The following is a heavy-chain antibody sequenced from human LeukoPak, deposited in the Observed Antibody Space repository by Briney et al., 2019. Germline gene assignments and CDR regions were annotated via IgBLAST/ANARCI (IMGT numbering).Heavy chain of an antibody. V-gene: IGHV1-69*05. CDR3: ARDLCGGDCYSDYFGY. D-gene: IGHD2-21*02. Sequence: SVKVSCKASGGTFSSYAISWVRQAPGQGLEWMGRIIPIFGTANYAQKFQGRVTITTDESTSTAYMELSSLRSEDTAVYYCARDLCGGDCYSDYFGYWGQGTLVTVSS. CDR1: GGTFSSYA. J-gene: IGHJ4*02. CDR2: IIPIFGTA.